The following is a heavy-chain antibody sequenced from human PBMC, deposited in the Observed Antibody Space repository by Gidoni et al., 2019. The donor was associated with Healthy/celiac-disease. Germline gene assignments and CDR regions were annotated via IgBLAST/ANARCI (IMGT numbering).Heavy chain of an antibody. D-gene: IGHD1-26*01. J-gene: IGHJ4*02. V-gene: IGHV3-23*01. CDR2: ISGSCGST. CDR3: AKGRSIVGATPFDY. Sequence: EVQLLESGGGLVQPGGSMRLSCAASGFTFSSYAMSWVRRAPGKGLEWVSAISGSCGSTYSADSVKGRFTISRDNSKTTLYLQMNSLRAEDTAVYYCAKGRSIVGATPFDYWGQGTLVTVSS. CDR1: GFTFSSYA.